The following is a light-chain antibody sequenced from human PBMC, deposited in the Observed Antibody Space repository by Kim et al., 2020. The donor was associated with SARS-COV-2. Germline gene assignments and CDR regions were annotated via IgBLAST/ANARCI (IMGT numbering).Light chain of an antibody. V-gene: IGKV2-28*01. Sequence: EPASISCRPSQSLLHTSGRTYLDWYLQKPGQSPQLLIYLGSNRASGVPDRFSGSGSGTDFTLKISRVEAEDVGVYYCMQALQTPYTFGQGTKLEIK. CDR3: MQALQTPYT. J-gene: IGKJ2*01. CDR1: QSLLHTSGRTY. CDR2: LGS.